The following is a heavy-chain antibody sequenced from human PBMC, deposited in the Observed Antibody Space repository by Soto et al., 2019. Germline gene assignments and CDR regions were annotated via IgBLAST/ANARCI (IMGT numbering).Heavy chain of an antibody. J-gene: IGHJ3*02. CDR2: ISGSGGST. CDR3: AKVAMIVVVITTGAFDI. Sequence: GGSLRLSCAASGFTFSSYAMSWVRQAPGKGLEWVSAISGSGGSTYYADSVKGRFTISRDNSKNTLYLQMNRLRAEDTAVYYCAKVAMIVVVITTGAFDIWGQGTMVTVSS. V-gene: IGHV3-23*01. D-gene: IGHD3-22*01. CDR1: GFTFSSYA.